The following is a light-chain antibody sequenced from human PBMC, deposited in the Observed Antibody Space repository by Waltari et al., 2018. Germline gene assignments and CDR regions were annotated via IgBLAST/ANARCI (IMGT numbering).Light chain of an antibody. J-gene: IGLJ1*01. CDR1: NIGTKS. CDR3: QVWDANNDPGV. CDR2: YDS. V-gene: IGLV3-21*04. Sequence: SYVLTQPPSVSVAPGKTARITCGGNNIGTKSVHWYQQKPGQAPILVISYDSDRPSGIPERFSGSNSGNTATLTISRVEAADEADYYCQVWDANNDPGVFGTG.